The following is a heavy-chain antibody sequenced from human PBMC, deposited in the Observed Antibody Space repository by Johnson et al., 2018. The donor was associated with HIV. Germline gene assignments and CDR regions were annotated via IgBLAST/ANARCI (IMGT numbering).Heavy chain of an antibody. Sequence: MLLVESGGGLVQPGGSLRLSCVVSGFTFNSYWMSWVRQAPGKGLEWVANIKQDGTETYYVDSMKGRFTISRDNAKNSLYLQINSLRAEDTAVYYCARERGYSSVLWKLSEDAFDIWGQGTMVTVSS. D-gene: IGHD6-19*01. J-gene: IGHJ3*02. V-gene: IGHV3-7*01. CDR2: IKQDGTET. CDR1: GFTFNSYW. CDR3: ARERGYSSVLWKLSEDAFDI.